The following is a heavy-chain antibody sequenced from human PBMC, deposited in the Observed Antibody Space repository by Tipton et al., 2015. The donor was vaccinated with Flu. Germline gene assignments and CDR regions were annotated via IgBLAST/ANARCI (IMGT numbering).Heavy chain of an antibody. V-gene: IGHV4-4*07. CDR2: IYTSGSI. Sequence: TLSLTCTVSGGSISSHYWSWIRQPAGKGLEWIGRIYTSGSINYNPSLKSRVTMSVDTSKNQLSLRLRSVTAADTAVYYCAREGPYDSSGHYKPSYYYGMDVWGQGTAVTVSS. J-gene: IGHJ6*02. CDR3: AREGPYDSSGHYKPSYYYGMDV. CDR1: GGSISSHY. D-gene: IGHD3-22*01.